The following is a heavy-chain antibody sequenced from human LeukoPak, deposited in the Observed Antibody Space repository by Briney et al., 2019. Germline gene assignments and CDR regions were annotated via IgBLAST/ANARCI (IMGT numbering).Heavy chain of an antibody. J-gene: IGHJ3*02. CDR2: IYYSGST. D-gene: IGHD5-24*01. CDR1: GGSISSYY. Sequence: SETLSLTCTVSGGSISSYYWSWIRQPPGKGLEWIGYIYYSGSTNYNPSLKSRVTISVDTSKNQFSLKLSSVTAADTAVYYCARDSFREMATIEMDDAFDIWGQGTMVTVSS. V-gene: IGHV4-59*01. CDR3: ARDSFREMATIEMDDAFDI.